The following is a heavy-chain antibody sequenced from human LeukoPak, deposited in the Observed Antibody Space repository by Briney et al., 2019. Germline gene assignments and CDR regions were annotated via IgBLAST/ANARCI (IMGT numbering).Heavy chain of an antibody. CDR1: GFTFSSYN. J-gene: IGHJ4*02. CDR3: ARDRMDTVDY. Sequence: AGGSLRLSCAASGFTFSSYNMNWVRQAPGKGLEWVSYISSSSSTIYYADSVKGRFTISRDNAKNSLYLQMNSLRAEDTAVYYCARDRMDTVDYWGQGTLVTVSS. CDR2: ISSSSSTI. D-gene: IGHD5-18*01. V-gene: IGHV3-48*01.